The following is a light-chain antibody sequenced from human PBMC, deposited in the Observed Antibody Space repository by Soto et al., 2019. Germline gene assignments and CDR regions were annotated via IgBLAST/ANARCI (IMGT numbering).Light chain of an antibody. CDR1: QDISNY. CDR2: DAS. Sequence: DIPMTQSPSSLSASVGDRVTITCQASQDISNYLNWYQQKPGKAPKLLIYDASNLETGVPSRFSVSGSGTNFTFTITALHPDDIATYYCQQYYNPPLTFGQGTRLEIK. V-gene: IGKV1-33*01. J-gene: IGKJ5*01. CDR3: QQYYNPPLT.